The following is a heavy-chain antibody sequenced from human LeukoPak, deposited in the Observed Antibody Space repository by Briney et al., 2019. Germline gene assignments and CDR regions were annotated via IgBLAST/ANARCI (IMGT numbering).Heavy chain of an antibody. CDR2: INQDGSEI. V-gene: IGHV3-7*03. D-gene: IGHD2-15*01. CDR1: GFTLSSDW. CDR3: VRGNPFGGY. J-gene: IGHJ4*02. Sequence: GGSLRLSCAASGFTLSSDWMSWVRQAPGKGLEWVANINQDGSEISSVDSVTGRFTISRDNAKNSLYLQMNSLRAEDTAVYYCVRGNPFGGYWGQGTLVTVSS.